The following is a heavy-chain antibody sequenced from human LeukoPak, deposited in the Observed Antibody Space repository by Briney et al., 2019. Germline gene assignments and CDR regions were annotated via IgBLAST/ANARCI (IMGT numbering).Heavy chain of an antibody. V-gene: IGHV4-31*03. Sequence: SETLSLTCTGSGGSISSDGYYWTWIRQHPGKGLERIGYIYYSGTTYYNPSLESRVTLSVDTSKNQFSLRLSSVTAADTAVYYCARYRDSGGRLAFDIWGQGTMATVSS. CDR1: GGSISSDGYY. J-gene: IGHJ3*02. CDR2: IYYSGTT. D-gene: IGHD2-15*01. CDR3: ARYRDSGGRLAFDI.